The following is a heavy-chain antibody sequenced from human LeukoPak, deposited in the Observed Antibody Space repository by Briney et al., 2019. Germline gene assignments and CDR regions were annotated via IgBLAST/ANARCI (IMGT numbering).Heavy chain of an antibody. CDR3: ARGSLSVRLSY. J-gene: IGHJ4*02. CDR2: IYYSGST. CDR1: GGSISSYY. V-gene: IGHV4-59*01. Sequence: SETLSLTCTVSGGSISSYYWSWIRQPPGKGLEWIGYIYYSGSTNYNPSLKSRVTISVDTSKNQFSLKLSSVTAADTAVYYCARGSLSVRLSYWGQGTLVTVSS.